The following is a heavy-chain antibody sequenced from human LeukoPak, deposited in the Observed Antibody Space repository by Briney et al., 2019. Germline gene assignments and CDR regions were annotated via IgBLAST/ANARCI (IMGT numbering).Heavy chain of an antibody. Sequence: VASVRVSCKPSGGTFSSYAISWVRQAPGQGLEWMGGIIPIFGTANYAQKFQGRVTITADESTSTAYMELSSLRSEDTAVYYCARVAHCGGDCYSGIVDWGQGTLVTVSS. CDR2: IIPIFGTA. CDR1: GGTFSSYA. J-gene: IGHJ4*02. D-gene: IGHD2-21*02. V-gene: IGHV1-69*01. CDR3: ARVAHCGGDCYSGIVD.